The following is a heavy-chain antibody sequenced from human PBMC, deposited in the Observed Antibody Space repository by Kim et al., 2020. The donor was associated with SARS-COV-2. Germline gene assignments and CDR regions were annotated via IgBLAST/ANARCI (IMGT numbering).Heavy chain of an antibody. CDR2: INHSGST. CDR3: ARADTMVRGFPWFDP. CDR1: GGSFSGYY. V-gene: IGHV4-34*01. Sequence: SETLSLTCAVYGGSFSGYYWSWIRQPPGKGLEWIGEINHSGSTNYNPSLKSRVTISVDTSKNQFSLKLSSVTAADTAVYYCARADTMVRGFPWFDPWGQGTLVTVSS. J-gene: IGHJ5*02. D-gene: IGHD3-10*01.